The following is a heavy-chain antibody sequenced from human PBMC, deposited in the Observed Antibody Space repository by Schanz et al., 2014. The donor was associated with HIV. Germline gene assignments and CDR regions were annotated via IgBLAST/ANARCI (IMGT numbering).Heavy chain of an antibody. Sequence: EVQLLESGGGLEQPGGSLRLSCAASGFNFNNYAMTWVRQAPGKGLEWVSSISESGGRTYYADSVNGRFTISRDNSKNTLLLQINGLRAEDTAVYYCAKPEYDSSGNSQSHFDYWGQGTLVTVSS. CDR1: GFNFNNYA. D-gene: IGHD3-22*01. CDR2: ISESGGRT. V-gene: IGHV3-23*01. CDR3: AKPEYDSSGNSQSHFDY. J-gene: IGHJ4*02.